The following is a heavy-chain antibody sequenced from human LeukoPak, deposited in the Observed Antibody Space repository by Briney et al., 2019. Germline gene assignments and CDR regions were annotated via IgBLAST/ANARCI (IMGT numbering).Heavy chain of an antibody. V-gene: IGHV3-21*01. Sequence: GGSLRLSCAASGFTFSSYSMNWVRQAPGKGLEWVSSISSSSSYIYYADSVKGRFTISRGNAKNSLYLQMNSLRAEGTAVYYCAREGGIVVVPAAPDYWGQGTLVTVSS. D-gene: IGHD2-2*01. CDR2: ISSSSSYI. CDR3: AREGGIVVVPAAPDY. CDR1: GFTFSSYS. J-gene: IGHJ4*02.